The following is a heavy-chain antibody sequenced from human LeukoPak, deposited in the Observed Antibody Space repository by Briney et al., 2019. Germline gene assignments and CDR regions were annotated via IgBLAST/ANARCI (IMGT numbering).Heavy chain of an antibody. D-gene: IGHD4-11*01. J-gene: IGHJ5*01. CDR1: GFPFDHHL. CDR2: IWHDGSSQ. Sequence: PGRSLRLSYVASGFPFDHHLMHWLRQAPGKGLEWVAVIWHDGSSQYYADSVKGRFTISRDNSMNTLYLQMNSLRAEDTAVYYCAKDAQRGFDYSNSLESWGQGTLVTVSS. CDR3: AKDAQRGFDYSNSLES. V-gene: IGHV3-33*06.